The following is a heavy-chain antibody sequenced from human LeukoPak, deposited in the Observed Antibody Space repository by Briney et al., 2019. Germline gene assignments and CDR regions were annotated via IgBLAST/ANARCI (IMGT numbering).Heavy chain of an antibody. CDR3: ARSLGYCTNGVCLPYYFDY. Sequence: SVKVSCKASGGTFSSYTISWVRQAPGQGLEWMGRIIPILGIANYAQKFQGRVTITADKSTSTAYMKLSSLRSEDTAVYYCARSLGYCTNGVCLPYYFDYWGQGTLVTVSS. J-gene: IGHJ4*02. CDR2: IIPILGIA. CDR1: GGTFSSYT. V-gene: IGHV1-69*02. D-gene: IGHD2-8*01.